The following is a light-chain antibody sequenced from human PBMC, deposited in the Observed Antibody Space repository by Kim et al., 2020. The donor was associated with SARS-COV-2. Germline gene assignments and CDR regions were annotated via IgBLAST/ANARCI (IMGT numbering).Light chain of an antibody. Sequence: GAVGARGSITCRASQDVSRWLAWYQQKPGKAPKLRIYDASTVESGVPSRFSGSGSGTEFTLTISSLQPDDFATYYCQHHASYAITFGQGTRLEIK. CDR3: QHHASYAIT. J-gene: IGKJ5*01. V-gene: IGKV1-5*01. CDR2: DAS. CDR1: QDVSRW.